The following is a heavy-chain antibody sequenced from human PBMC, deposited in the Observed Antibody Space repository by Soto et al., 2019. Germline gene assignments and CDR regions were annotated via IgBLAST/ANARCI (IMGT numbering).Heavy chain of an antibody. CDR2: TYYRSKLFH. Sequence: QGQLQQSGPGLVKPSQTLSLTGAISGDSVSSDITSWNWIRQSPSRGLEWLGRTYYRSKLFHDYAASVKSRITINPNTSKNQFSLELNSMTPEDTAVYYCARGNALDVWGQGTVVTVSS. V-gene: IGHV6-1*01. CDR3: ARGNALDV. CDR1: GDSVSSDITS. J-gene: IGHJ3*01.